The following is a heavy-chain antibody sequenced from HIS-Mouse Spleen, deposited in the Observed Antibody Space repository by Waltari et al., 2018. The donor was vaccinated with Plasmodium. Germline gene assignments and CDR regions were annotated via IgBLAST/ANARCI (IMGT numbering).Heavy chain of an antibody. CDR3: ASSWYWYFDL. J-gene: IGHJ2*01. Sequence: EVQLVESGGGLVQPGGSLRLSCAAPGFTFSSYGMSWVRQAPGKGLEWVAKIKQDGSEKYYVDSVKGRFTISRDNAKNSLYLQMNSLRAEDTAVYYCASSWYWYFDLWGRGTLVTVSS. D-gene: IGHD6-13*01. V-gene: IGHV3-7*01. CDR1: GFTFSSYG. CDR2: IKQDGSEK.